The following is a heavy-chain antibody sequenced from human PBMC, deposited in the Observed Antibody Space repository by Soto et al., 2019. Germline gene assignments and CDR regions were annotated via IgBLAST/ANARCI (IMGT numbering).Heavy chain of an antibody. Sequence: QVQLQQSGPGLVKPSETLSLTCTVSSGPSRSHNWGWIRQPPGGGLEWIGYISHTGDTSYNPSLSSRVTLSADTSTNHISLTLRSVTAADTAVYYCVRQGIGDLHGLVDVWGQGTRVSVSS. D-gene: IGHD3-10*01. V-gene: IGHV4-59*08. CDR2: ISHTGDT. CDR1: SGPSRSHN. CDR3: VRQGIGDLHGLVDV. J-gene: IGHJ6*02.